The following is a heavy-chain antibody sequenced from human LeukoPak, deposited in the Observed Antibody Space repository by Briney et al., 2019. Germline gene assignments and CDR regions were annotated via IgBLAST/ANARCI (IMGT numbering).Heavy chain of an antibody. CDR1: GFTFSSYY. J-gene: IGHJ6*02. CDR2: INTAGDT. CDR3: ARSRYFDNGGGTYYYFGMDV. V-gene: IGHV3-13*01. D-gene: IGHD3-9*01. Sequence: PGGSLRLSCAASGFTFSSYYMHWVRQATGKGLEWVSAINTAGDTYYPGSVKGRFTISRDNAKNSLYLQMNSLRAGDTAVYYCARSRYFDNGGGTYYYFGMDVWGQGTTVTVPS.